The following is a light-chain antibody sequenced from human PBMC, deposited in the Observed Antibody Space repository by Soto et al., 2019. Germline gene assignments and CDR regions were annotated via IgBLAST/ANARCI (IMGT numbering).Light chain of an antibody. CDR1: QGISNY. Sequence: DIQMTQSPSSLSASVGDRVTITCRASQGISNYLAWYQQKPGEVPKLLIYAASTLQLGVPSRFSGSGSGSDFTLTISSLQPEDVASYCCLNYHTAPWTFGQGTKVEIK. CDR2: AAS. V-gene: IGKV1-27*01. CDR3: LNYHTAPWT. J-gene: IGKJ1*01.